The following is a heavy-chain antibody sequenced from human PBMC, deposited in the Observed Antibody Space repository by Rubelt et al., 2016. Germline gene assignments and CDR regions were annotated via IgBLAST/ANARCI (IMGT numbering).Heavy chain of an antibody. CDR1: GFTFSSYG. D-gene: IGHD3-10*01. J-gene: IGHJ6*02. V-gene: IGHV3-23*01. CDR3: AKEFDYYGSGSRYYYFGMDV. Sequence: RSLRLSCAASGFTFSSYGMSWVRQSPGKGLEWVSGISGSGGTTYYANSVKGRFTISRDNSKNTLYLQMNSLRAEDTALYYCAKEFDYYGSGSRYYYFGMDVWGQGTTVTVSS. CDR2: ISGSGGTT.